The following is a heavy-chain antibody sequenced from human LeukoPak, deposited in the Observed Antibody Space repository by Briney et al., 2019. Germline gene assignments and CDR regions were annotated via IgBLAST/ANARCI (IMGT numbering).Heavy chain of an antibody. CDR1: GVSISGHY. CDR3: ARQPISGWDFDY. V-gene: IGHV4-59*08. Sequence: SETLSLTCSVSGVSISGHYWSWIRLPPGKGLEWVGYISHSGDTRYSPSLKSRVTISLDTSKNQFSLTLNSVTAADTAVYYCARQPISGWDFDYCGQGTLVTVSS. CDR2: ISHSGDT. J-gene: IGHJ4*02. D-gene: IGHD6-19*01.